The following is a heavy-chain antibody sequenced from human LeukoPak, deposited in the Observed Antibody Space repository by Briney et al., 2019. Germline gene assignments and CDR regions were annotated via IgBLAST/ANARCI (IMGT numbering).Heavy chain of an antibody. CDR2: IIPILGIA. V-gene: IGHV1-69*04. D-gene: IGHD4-11*01. J-gene: IGHJ5*02. Sequence: ASVKVSRKASGGTFSSYAISWVRQAPGQGLEWMGRIIPILGIANYAQKFQGRVTITADKSTSTAYMELSSLRSEDTAVYYCARASTVAYNWFDPWGQGTLVTVSS. CDR1: GGTFSSYA. CDR3: ARASTVAYNWFDP.